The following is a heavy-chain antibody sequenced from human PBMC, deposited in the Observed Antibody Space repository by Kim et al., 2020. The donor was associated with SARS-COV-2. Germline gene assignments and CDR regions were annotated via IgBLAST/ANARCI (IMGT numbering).Heavy chain of an antibody. V-gene: IGHV1-18*01. CDR1: GYTFTSYG. CDR3: ARDLKGSGWYWDYYYYVMDV. D-gene: IGHD6-19*01. CDR2: ISAYNGNT. J-gene: IGHJ6*02. Sequence: ASVKVSCKASGYTFTSYGISWVRQAPGQGLEWMGWISAYNGNTNYAQKLQGRVTMTTDTSTSTAYMELRSLRSDDTAVYYCARDLKGSGWYWDYYYYVMDVWGQGTTVTVSS.